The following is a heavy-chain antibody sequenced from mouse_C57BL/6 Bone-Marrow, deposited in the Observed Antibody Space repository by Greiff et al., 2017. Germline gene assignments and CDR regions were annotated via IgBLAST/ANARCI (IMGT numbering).Heavy chain of an antibody. CDR2: IYPRSGNT. Sequence: QVQLQQSGAELARPGASVKLSCKASGYTFTSYGISWVKQRTGQGLEWIGEIYPRSGNTYYNEKFKGKATLTADKSSSTAYMELRSLTSEDSAVYFCARGGIYYDYDGPFDYWGQGTTLTVSS. J-gene: IGHJ2*01. V-gene: IGHV1-81*01. CDR1: GYTFTSYG. D-gene: IGHD2-4*01. CDR3: ARGGIYYDYDGPFDY.